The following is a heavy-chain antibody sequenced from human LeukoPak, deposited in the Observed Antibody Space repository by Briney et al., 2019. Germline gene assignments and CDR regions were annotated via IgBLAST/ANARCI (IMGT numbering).Heavy chain of an antibody. Sequence: TGGSLRLSCAASGFTFSSYAMHWVRQAPGKGLEGVAVISYDGSNKYYADSVKGRFTISRDNSKNTLYLQMNSLRAEDTAVYYCASSRTDSSGWYPGYYYYYGMDVWGQGTTVTVSS. CDR1: GFTFSSYA. J-gene: IGHJ6*02. D-gene: IGHD6-19*01. V-gene: IGHV3-30-3*01. CDR3: ASSRTDSSGWYPGYYYYYGMDV. CDR2: ISYDGSNK.